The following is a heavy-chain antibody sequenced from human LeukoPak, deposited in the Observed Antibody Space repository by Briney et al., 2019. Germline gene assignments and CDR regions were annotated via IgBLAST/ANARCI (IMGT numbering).Heavy chain of an antibody. CDR2: IKPDGSDK. V-gene: IGHV3-7*04. D-gene: IGHD5-18*01. Sequence: GGSLRLSCAASGFTFSGYWMSWVRQAPGKGLEWVANIKPDGSDKYYVGSVKGRFTISRENAKNSLYLHMNSLRAEDTAVYYCARDRIQLWSHDYWGQGTLVTVSS. CDR3: ARDRIQLWSHDY. J-gene: IGHJ4*02. CDR1: GFTFSGYW.